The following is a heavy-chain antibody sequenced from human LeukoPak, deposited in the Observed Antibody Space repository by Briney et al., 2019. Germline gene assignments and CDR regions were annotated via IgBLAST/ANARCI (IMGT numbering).Heavy chain of an antibody. CDR3: AKARIAVAATADFDY. D-gene: IGHD6-19*01. J-gene: IGHJ4*02. CDR1: GFTVSSNY. CDR2: IYSGGST. Sequence: PGGSLRLSCAASGFTVSSNYMSWVRQAPGKGLEWVSLIYSGGSTYYADSVKGRFTISRDNSKNTLYLQMNSLRAEDTAVYYCAKARIAVAATADFDYWGQGTLVTVSS. V-gene: IGHV3-53*01.